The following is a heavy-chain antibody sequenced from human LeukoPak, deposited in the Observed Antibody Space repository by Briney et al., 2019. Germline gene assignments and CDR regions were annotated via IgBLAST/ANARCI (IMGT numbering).Heavy chain of an antibody. V-gene: IGHV4-30-4*01. CDR3: ASCMVRGVSTNDAFDI. Sequence: PSQTLSLTCTVSGGSISSGDYYWSWIRQPPGKGLEWIGYIYYSGSTNYNPSLKSRVTISVDTSKNQFSLKLSSVTAADTAVYYCASCMVRGVSTNDAFDIWGQGTMVTVSS. CDR1: GGSISSGDYY. CDR2: IYYSGST. D-gene: IGHD3-10*01. J-gene: IGHJ3*02.